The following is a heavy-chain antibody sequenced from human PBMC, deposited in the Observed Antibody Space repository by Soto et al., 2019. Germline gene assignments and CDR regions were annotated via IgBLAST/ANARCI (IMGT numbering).Heavy chain of an antibody. CDR1: GYTFTDYD. CDR3: ARNLYNTGSFDH. CDR2: MTPNSGNT. Sequence: QVQLVQSGAEVKKPGASVKVSCKASGYTFTDYDINWVRQATGQGLEWMGWMTPNSGNTGYAQKFQGRVTMTRDTSRSRAYMELNSLPSEDTAVYYCARNLYNTGSFDHWGQGTLVTVSS. J-gene: IGHJ4*02. D-gene: IGHD3-10*01. V-gene: IGHV1-8*02.